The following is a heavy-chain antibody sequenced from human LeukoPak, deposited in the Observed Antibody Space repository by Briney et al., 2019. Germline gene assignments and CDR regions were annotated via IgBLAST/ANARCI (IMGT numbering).Heavy chain of an antibody. CDR3: ARDVMRYCSAVDCYSMGDYFMDV. Sequence: PGGSLRLSCTASGFIFSDYAIHWVRQAPGKGLEWVAIISYDGNNNDYADSMKGRFTISRDNSRNTVHLQMISLRVEDTAIYYCARDVMRYCSAVDCYSMGDYFMDVWGKGTTVTISS. D-gene: IGHD2-15*01. CDR2: ISYDGNNN. V-gene: IGHV3-30*04. CDR1: GFIFSDYA. J-gene: IGHJ6*03.